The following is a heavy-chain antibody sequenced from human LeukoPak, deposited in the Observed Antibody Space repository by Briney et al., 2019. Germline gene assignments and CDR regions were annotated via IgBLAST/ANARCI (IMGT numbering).Heavy chain of an antibody. D-gene: IGHD1-26*01. CDR1: GFTFSSYA. CDR3: ASSRGIVGALWL. Sequence: AGGSLSLSCAASGFTFSSYAMHCVRQAPGKGLEWVADISYEGSNKHYADSVKGRFTISRDNSKNTLYMQMNSPRAEDTAVYYCASSRGIVGALWLWGQGTLVTVSS. CDR2: ISYEGSNK. J-gene: IGHJ4*02. V-gene: IGHV3-30*04.